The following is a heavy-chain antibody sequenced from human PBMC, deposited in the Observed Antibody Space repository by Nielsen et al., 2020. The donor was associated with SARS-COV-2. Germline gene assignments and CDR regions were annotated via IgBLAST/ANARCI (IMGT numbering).Heavy chain of an antibody. Sequence: GGSLRLSCEASGFTFSAYWMTWVRQAPGKGLEWVANIKEDGSDKNYVGFVRGRFTISRDNAKNSLYLQTDSLRVEDTAVYYCARAASSGYYQPHWYFDLWGRGTLVTVSS. CDR2: IKEDGSDK. CDR3: ARAASSGYYQPHWYFDL. CDR1: GFTFSAYW. V-gene: IGHV3-7*05. D-gene: IGHD3-22*01. J-gene: IGHJ2*01.